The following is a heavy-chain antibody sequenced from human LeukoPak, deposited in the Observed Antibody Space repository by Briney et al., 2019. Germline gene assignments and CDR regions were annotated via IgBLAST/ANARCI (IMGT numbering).Heavy chain of an antibody. V-gene: IGHV4-59*01. CDR1: GGSISSYY. Sequence: PSETLSLTCTVSGGSISSYYWSWIRQPPGKGLEWIGYIYYSGSTNYNPSLKSRVTISVDTSKNQFSLKLSSVTAADTAVYYCARDRPYYYGSGSLYYYYYYMDVWGKGTTVTVSS. CDR2: IYYSGST. CDR3: ARDRPYYYGSGSLYYYYYYMDV. D-gene: IGHD3-10*01. J-gene: IGHJ6*03.